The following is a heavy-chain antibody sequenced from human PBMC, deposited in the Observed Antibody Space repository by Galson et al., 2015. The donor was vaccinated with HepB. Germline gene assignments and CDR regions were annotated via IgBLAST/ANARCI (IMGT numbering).Heavy chain of an antibody. D-gene: IGHD1-26*01. Sequence: SLRLSCAASGFTFSSYSMNWVRQAPGKGLEWVSYISSSSSTIYYADSVKGRFTISRDNAKNSLYLQMNSLRAEDTAVYYCARDRVSEVSGSYLLYYYYMDVWGKGTTVTVSS. CDR2: ISSSSSTI. J-gene: IGHJ6*03. V-gene: IGHV3-48*01. CDR3: ARDRVSEVSGSYLLYYYYMDV. CDR1: GFTFSSYS.